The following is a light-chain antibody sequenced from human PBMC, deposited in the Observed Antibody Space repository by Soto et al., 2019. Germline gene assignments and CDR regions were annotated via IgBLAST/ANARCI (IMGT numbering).Light chain of an antibody. Sequence: QSALTQPASVSGSPGQSVTISCTGTSSDVGSYKYVSWYQHHPGKAPKVMIYEVTDRPSGVSNRFSGSKSGNTASLTISGLQAEDEAEYYCSSYTNINTRACVFGTGTKVTVL. V-gene: IGLV2-14*01. CDR1: SSDVGSYKY. CDR2: EVT. J-gene: IGLJ1*01. CDR3: SSYTNINTRACV.